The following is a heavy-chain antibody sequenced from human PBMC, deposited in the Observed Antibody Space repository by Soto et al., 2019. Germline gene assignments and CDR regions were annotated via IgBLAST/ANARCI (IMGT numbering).Heavy chain of an antibody. D-gene: IGHD1-20*01. Sequence: SGPTLVNPTETLTLTCTFSGFSITSPGMSVSWIRQPPGRALEWLALIERDDDDKYYSTSLKTRLTISKDTRKNQVVLTMANMDHADTATYYCARSIRGPRKFNGMDVWGQGTRVTASS. CDR3: ARSIRGPRKFNGMDV. J-gene: IGHJ6*02. V-gene: IGHV2-70*13. CDR1: GFSITSPGMS. CDR2: IERDDDDK.